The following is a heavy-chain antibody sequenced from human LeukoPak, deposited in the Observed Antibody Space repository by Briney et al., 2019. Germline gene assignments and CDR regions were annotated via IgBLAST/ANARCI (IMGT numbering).Heavy chain of an antibody. CDR1: GFTFSSYA. V-gene: IGHV3-30*14. J-gene: IGHJ4*02. D-gene: IGHD3-22*01. CDR2: ISYDGSNK. Sequence: GGSLRLSCAASGFTFSSYAMHWVRQAPGKGLEWVAVISYDGSNKYYADSVKGRFTISRDNSKNTLYLQMNSLRAEDTAVYYCARDVNTAYSYDAYGYWDWGQGTLVTVSS. CDR3: ARDVNTAYSYDAYGYWD.